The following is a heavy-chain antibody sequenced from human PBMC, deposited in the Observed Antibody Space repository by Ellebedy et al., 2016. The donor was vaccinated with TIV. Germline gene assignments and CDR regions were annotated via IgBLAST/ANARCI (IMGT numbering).Heavy chain of an antibody. CDR1: GFTFSSYG. J-gene: IGHJ6*02. CDR3: ARDGGLYGSGSYSNYYYYAMDV. V-gene: IGHV3-33*08. Sequence: GGSLRLSCAASGFTFSSYGMHWVRQAPGKGLEWVAVIWYDGSNKYYADSVKGRFTIPRDNSKNTLYLQMNSLRAEDTAVYHCARDGGLYGSGSYSNYYYYAMDVWGQGTTVTVSS. D-gene: IGHD3-10*01. CDR2: IWYDGSNK.